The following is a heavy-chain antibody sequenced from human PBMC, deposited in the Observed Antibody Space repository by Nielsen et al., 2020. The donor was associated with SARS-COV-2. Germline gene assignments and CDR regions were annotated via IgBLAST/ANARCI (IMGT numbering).Heavy chain of an antibody. Sequence: GESLKISCAASGFTFSSYAMSWVRQAPGKGLEWVSVIYSGGSSTYYADSVKGRFTISRDNSKNTLYLQMNSLRAEDTAVYYCAVCTSCYTHYYYYGMDVWGQGTTVTVSS. D-gene: IGHD2-2*02. CDR2: IYSGGSST. CDR3: AVCTSCYTHYYYYGMDV. J-gene: IGHJ6*02. V-gene: IGHV3-23*03. CDR1: GFTFSSYA.